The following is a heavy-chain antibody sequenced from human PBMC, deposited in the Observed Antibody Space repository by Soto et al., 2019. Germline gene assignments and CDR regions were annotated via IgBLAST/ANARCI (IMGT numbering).Heavy chain of an antibody. V-gene: IGHV3-23*01. CDR2: ISASGSTT. J-gene: IGHJ4*02. Sequence: EVQLLESGGGLVQPGGSLRLSCAASGFTFSSYAMSWVRQAPGKGLEWVSAISASGSTTYYSDSVKGRFTISRDNSKNTLYLQMNSLRAEDTAVYYCANDRKSCSGCYWDYWGQGTLVTVSS. CDR1: GFTFSSYA. D-gene: IGHD6-19*01. CDR3: ANDRKSCSGCYWDY.